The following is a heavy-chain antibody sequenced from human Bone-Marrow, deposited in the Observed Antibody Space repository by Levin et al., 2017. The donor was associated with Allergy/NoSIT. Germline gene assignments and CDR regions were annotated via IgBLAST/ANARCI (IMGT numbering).Heavy chain of an antibody. CDR1: GFKFNDYD. CDR3: ARGRCSSTTCFIHYYYGLDV. D-gene: IGHD2/OR15-2a*01. J-gene: IGHJ6*02. Sequence: GGSLRLSCAASGFKFNDYDMHWVRQVQGKSLEWVSAIGPGGDTYYPDSVKGRFTVSRESAKNSLYLQMNSLRAGDTAVYYCARGRCSSTTCFIHYYYGLDVWGQGTKVTVSS. V-gene: IGHV3-13*01. CDR2: IGPGGDT.